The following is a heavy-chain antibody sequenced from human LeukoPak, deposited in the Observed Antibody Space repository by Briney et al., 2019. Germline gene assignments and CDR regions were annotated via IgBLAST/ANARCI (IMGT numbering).Heavy chain of an antibody. D-gene: IGHD3-9*01. CDR3: ARDLLRYFGWLTPTDAFDI. CDR2: INAYNGNT. V-gene: IGHV1-18*01. CDR1: GYTFTSYG. J-gene: IGHJ3*02. Sequence: ASVKVSCKASGYTFTSYGISWVRQAPGQGLEWMGWINAYNGNTNYAQKLQGRVTMTTDTSTSTAYMELRSLRSDDTAVYYCARDLLRYFGWLTPTDAFDIWGQGTMVTVSS.